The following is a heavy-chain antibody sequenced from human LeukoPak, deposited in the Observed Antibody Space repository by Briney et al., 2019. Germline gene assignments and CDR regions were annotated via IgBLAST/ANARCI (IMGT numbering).Heavy chain of an antibody. CDR2: INHSGST. Sequence: SETLSLTCAVYGGSFSGYYWSWIRQPPGKGLEWIGEINHSGSTNYNPSLKSRVTISVDTSKNQFSLKLSSVTAADTAVYYCARCRKRWPPDRYFDLWGRGTLVTVSS. V-gene: IGHV4-34*01. D-gene: IGHD5-24*01. CDR3: ARCRKRWPPDRYFDL. CDR1: GGSFSGYY. J-gene: IGHJ2*01.